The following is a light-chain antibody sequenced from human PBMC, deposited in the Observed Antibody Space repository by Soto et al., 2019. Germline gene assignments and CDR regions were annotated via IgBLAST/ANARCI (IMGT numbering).Light chain of an antibody. Sequence: EIVMTQSPDSLAVSLGERATINCKSSQSVLYSSNNENYLAWYQQKPGQSPKLLIHWASTRKSGVPDRFSGSXSGTXXXLXXSXLQAEDVAXXXXXQYYSTPYNFGQGTKLEIK. CDR2: WAS. J-gene: IGKJ2*01. CDR1: QSVLYSSNNENY. V-gene: IGKV4-1*01. CDR3: XQYYSTPYN.